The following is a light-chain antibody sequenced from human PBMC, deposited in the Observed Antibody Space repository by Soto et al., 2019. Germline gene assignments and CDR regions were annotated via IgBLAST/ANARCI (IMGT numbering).Light chain of an antibody. V-gene: IGKV3-15*01. Sequence: EIVMTQSPATLSVSPGERATLSCRASQSVSSNLAWYQQKPGQAPRLLIYGASTRATGIPARFSGSGSGTEFTLTISSLQSEDFAVYYCQKYNNWTPPLTFGGGTKVEIK. J-gene: IGKJ4*01. CDR2: GAS. CDR3: QKYNNWTPPLT. CDR1: QSVSSN.